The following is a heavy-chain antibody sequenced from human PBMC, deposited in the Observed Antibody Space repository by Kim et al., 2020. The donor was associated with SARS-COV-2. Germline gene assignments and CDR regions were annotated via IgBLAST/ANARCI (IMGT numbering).Heavy chain of an antibody. CDR2: IYSGGST. J-gene: IGHJ4*02. D-gene: IGHD5-12*01. CDR1: GFTVSSNY. Sequence: GGSLRLSCAASGFTVSSNYMSWVRQAPGKGLEWVSVIYSGGSTYYADSVKGRFTISRDNSKNTLYLQMNSLRAEDTAVYYCARGGIGYSGYDFYWGQGPLVTVSS. CDR3: ARGGIGYSGYDFY. V-gene: IGHV3-53*01.